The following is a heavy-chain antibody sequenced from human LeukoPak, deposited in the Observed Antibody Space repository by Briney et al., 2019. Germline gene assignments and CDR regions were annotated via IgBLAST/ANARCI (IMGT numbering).Heavy chain of an antibody. D-gene: IGHD3-9*01. CDR3: SISRTGKTYDILTGYYGFDY. V-gene: IGHV3-9*01. CDR1: GFTFDDYA. Sequence: GGTLRLSCAASGFTFDDYAMHWVRQAPGKGLEWVSGISWNNGSIGYADSVKGRFTISRDNAKNFLYLQMNSLRAEDTALYYCSISRTGKTYDILTGYYGFDYWGQGTLVTVSS. CDR2: ISWNNGSI. J-gene: IGHJ4*02.